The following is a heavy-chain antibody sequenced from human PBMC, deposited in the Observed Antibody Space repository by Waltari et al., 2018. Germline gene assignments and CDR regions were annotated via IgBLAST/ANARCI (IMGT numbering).Heavy chain of an antibody. V-gene: IGHV4-30-2*01. Sequence: QLQLQESGSGLVKPSQPLSLTCAVSGGSISSGGYSWTWTRQPPGKGLEGIGYIYHSGRTEYNPSLKGRVTISVDRSKNQFSLKLSYVTAADTAVYYCATGHCGGDCYLDWYFDLWGRGTLVTVSA. J-gene: IGHJ2*01. CDR3: ATGHCGGDCYLDWYFDL. CDR1: GGSISSGGYS. CDR2: IYHSGRT. D-gene: IGHD2-21*01.